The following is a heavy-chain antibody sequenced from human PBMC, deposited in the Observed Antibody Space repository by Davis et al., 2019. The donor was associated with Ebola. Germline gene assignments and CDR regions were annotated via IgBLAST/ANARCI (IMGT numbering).Heavy chain of an antibody. CDR3: ARTIVGATGGLLDY. Sequence: SETLSLTCAVYGGSFSGHYWSWIRQPPGKGLEWIGEINHSGSTYYNPSLKSRVTISVDTSKNQFSLKLSSVTAADTAVYYCARTIVGATGGLLDYWGQGTLVTVSS. J-gene: IGHJ4*02. D-gene: IGHD1-26*01. V-gene: IGHV4-34*01. CDR1: GGSFSGHY. CDR2: INHSGST.